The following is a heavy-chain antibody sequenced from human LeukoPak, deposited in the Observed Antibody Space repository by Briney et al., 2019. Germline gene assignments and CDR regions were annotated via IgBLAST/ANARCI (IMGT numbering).Heavy chain of an antibody. D-gene: IGHD3-22*01. Sequence: PGGSLRLSCAASGFTFSSNSMNWVRQAPGKGLEWVSFITGSGTIIYYADSVKGRFTISRDNSKNTLYLQMNSLRAEDTAVYYCARAYYYDSSGSAFDIWGQGTMVTVSS. J-gene: IGHJ3*02. CDR1: GFTFSSNS. CDR3: ARAYYYDSSGSAFDI. CDR2: ITGSGTII. V-gene: IGHV3-48*01.